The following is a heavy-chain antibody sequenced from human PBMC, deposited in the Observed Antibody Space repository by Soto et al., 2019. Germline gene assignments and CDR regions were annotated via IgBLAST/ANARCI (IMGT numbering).Heavy chain of an antibody. D-gene: IGHD2-15*01. CDR3: ARYCSGGSCHKGVPDY. CDR1: GYTLITYG. Sequence: ASVKVSCKVSGYTLITYGISWVRQAPGQGLEWMGWINTYNGATNYAQNLQGRVTMTTDTSTNTAYMELRSLRSDDTAVYYCARYCSGGSCHKGVPDYWGQGTLVTVS. V-gene: IGHV1-18*01. CDR2: INTYNGAT. J-gene: IGHJ4*02.